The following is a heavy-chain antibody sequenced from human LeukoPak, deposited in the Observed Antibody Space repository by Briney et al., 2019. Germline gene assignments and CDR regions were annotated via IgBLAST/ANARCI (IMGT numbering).Heavy chain of an antibody. CDR3: ARGNPLNPELLWFGESSPRDFDY. CDR2: INHSGST. Sequence: SETQSLTCAVYGGSFSGYYWSWIRQPPGKGLEWIGEINHSGSTDYNPSLTSRVTISVDTSKNQFSLKLSSVTAAATAVYYCARGNPLNPELLWFGESSPRDFDYWGQGTLVTVSS. J-gene: IGHJ4*02. V-gene: IGHV4-34*01. CDR1: GGSFSGYY. D-gene: IGHD3-10*01.